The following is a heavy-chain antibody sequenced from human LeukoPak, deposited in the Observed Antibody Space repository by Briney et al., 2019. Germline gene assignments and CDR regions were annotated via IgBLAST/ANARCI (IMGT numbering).Heavy chain of an antibody. CDR2: IYHSGST. Sequence: GVLRLSCAASGFTFSSYSMNWVRQPPGKGLEWIGEIYHSGSTNYNPSLKSRVTISVDKSKNQFSLKLSSVTAADTAVYYCASVFGIAAVYFQHWGQGTLVTVSS. CDR3: ASVFGIAAVYFQH. D-gene: IGHD6-13*01. J-gene: IGHJ1*01. CDR1: GFTFSSYSM. V-gene: IGHV4-4*02.